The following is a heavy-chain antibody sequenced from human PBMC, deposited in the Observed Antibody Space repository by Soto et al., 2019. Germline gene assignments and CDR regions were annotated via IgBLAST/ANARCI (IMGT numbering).Heavy chain of an antibody. Sequence: QVQLVQSGTEVKKPGSSVKDSCKASGDTFRNYPINWVREAPGQGLEWMGSIFPLTDIPDYAQNFQARLTISADKSTSTAYMELSSLTSDDTAMYFCARGPLVVLNYFESWGQGTLVTVSS. CDR2: IFPLTDIP. J-gene: IGHJ4*02. V-gene: IGHV1-69*02. CDR3: ARGPLVVLNYFES. CDR1: GDTFRNYP.